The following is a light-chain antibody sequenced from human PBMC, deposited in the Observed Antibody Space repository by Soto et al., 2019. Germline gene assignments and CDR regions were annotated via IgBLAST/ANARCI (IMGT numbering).Light chain of an antibody. Sequence: EIVLTQSPATLSLSPGDRATLSCRASQSVSSYLAWYQLKPGQAPRLLIYDASNRATGIPARFSGSGSGTDFTLTISSLEPEDFAVYYCQQRSNWPLTFGGGTKVEIK. CDR1: QSVSSY. J-gene: IGKJ4*01. V-gene: IGKV3-11*01. CDR3: QQRSNWPLT. CDR2: DAS.